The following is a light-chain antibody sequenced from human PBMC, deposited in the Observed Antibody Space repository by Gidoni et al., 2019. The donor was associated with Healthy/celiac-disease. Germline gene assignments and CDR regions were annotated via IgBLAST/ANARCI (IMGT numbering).Light chain of an antibody. Sequence: DIQMTQSPSSLSASVGDRVTITCQASQDISNYLNWYQQKPGKAPKLLIYDASNLETGVPSRFSGSGSGTDFTFTISRLQPEDIATYYCQQYDNLITFGQGKRLEIK. CDR1: QDISNY. CDR2: DAS. V-gene: IGKV1-33*01. J-gene: IGKJ5*01. CDR3: QQYDNLIT.